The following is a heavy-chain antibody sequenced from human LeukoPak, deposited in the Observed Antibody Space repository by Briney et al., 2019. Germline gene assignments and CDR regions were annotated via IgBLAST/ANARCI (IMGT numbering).Heavy chain of an antibody. CDR3: ARDGAEMAATFDI. Sequence: ASVKVSCKAFGYTFNDFYIHWVRQAPRQGLEWVGWINPVSGGTNYAPKFQDRVTMTRDTSTFTSYMEVTGLTSDDTAVYYCARDGAEMAATFDIWGQGTLVTVSS. CDR1: GYTFNDFY. J-gene: IGHJ4*02. CDR2: INPVSGGT. V-gene: IGHV1-2*02. D-gene: IGHD5-24*01.